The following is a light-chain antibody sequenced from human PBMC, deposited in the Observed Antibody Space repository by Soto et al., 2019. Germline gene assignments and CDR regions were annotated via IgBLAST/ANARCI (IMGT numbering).Light chain of an antibody. V-gene: IGLV2-14*01. Sequence: QSALTQPASVSGSPGQSITISCTGTSSDVGAYNYVSWYQQHPGKAPKLMIYEVTNRPSGVSNRFSGSKSDNTASLTISGLQAEDEADYYCSSYTTSSTLVFGGGTQLTVL. CDR3: SSYTTSSTLV. J-gene: IGLJ2*01. CDR1: SSDVGAYNY. CDR2: EVT.